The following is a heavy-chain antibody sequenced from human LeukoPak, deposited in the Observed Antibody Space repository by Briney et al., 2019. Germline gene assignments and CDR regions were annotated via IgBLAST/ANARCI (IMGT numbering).Heavy chain of an antibody. D-gene: IGHD4-11*01. Sequence: QPGRSLRLSCAASGFTFDDYAMPWVRQAPGKGLEWVSGISWNSGSIGYADSVKGRFTISRDNAKNSLYLQMNSLRAEDTALYYCAKDGGYSNYFDYWGQGTLVTVSS. CDR1: GFTFDDYA. J-gene: IGHJ4*02. CDR2: ISWNSGSI. V-gene: IGHV3-9*01. CDR3: AKDGGYSNYFDY.